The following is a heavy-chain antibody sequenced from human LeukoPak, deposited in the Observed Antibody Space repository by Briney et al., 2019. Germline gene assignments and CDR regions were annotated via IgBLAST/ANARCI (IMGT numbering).Heavy chain of an antibody. J-gene: IGHJ4*02. CDR3: ARVFGITMVRGVIRYFDY. Sequence: ASVKVSCKASGYTFTGYYMHWVRQAPGQGLEWMGWINPNSGGTNYAQKFQGRVTMTRDTSISTAYMELSRLRSDDTAVYYCARVFGITMVRGVIRYFDYWGQGTLVTVSS. D-gene: IGHD3-10*01. V-gene: IGHV1-2*02. CDR1: GYTFTGYY. CDR2: INPNSGGT.